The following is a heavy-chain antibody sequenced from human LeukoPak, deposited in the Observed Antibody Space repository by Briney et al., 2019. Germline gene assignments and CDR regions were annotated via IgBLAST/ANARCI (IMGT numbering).Heavy chain of an antibody. V-gene: IGHV4-39*07. J-gene: IGHJ6*03. CDR3: ARSPSIAARSYYYYYMDV. Sequence: SETLSLTCTVSGGSISSSSYYWGWIRQPPGKGLEWIGSIYYSGSTNYNPSLKSRVTISVDTSKNQFSLKLSSVTAADTAVYYCARSPSIAARSYYYYYMDVWGKGTTVTVSS. CDR2: IYYSGST. D-gene: IGHD6-6*01. CDR1: GGSISSSSYY.